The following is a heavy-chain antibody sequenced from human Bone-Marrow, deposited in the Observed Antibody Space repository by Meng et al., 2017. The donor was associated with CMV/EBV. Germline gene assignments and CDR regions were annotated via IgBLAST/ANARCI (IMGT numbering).Heavy chain of an antibody. CDR2: INGDGSAT. CDR1: GFTFSSYW. J-gene: IGHJ4*02. V-gene: IGHV3-74*01. Sequence: CAASGFTFSSYWMHWVRRVPGKGLVWVSRINGDGSATTFADSVKGRFTLSRDNAKNTLYLQMNSLRAEDTAVYYCARGGVGSTPDYWGQGTLVTVSS. CDR3: ARGGVGSTPDY. D-gene: IGHD1-26*01.